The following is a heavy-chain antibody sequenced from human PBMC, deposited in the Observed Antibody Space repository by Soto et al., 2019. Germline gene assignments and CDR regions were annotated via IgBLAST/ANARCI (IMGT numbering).Heavy chain of an antibody. D-gene: IGHD2-2*02. Sequence: GPALKISYKRSGCNFSSYWIAWVRQVPGKGPEWMGIIYPGDSDIVYSPSFGGQVTISADKSINTAYLQWSSLKASDTAMYYCARRLYFDTWFDPWGQGTLVPVSS. CDR3: ARRLYFDTWFDP. J-gene: IGHJ5*02. V-gene: IGHV5-51*01. CDR1: GCNFSSYW. CDR2: IYPGDSDI.